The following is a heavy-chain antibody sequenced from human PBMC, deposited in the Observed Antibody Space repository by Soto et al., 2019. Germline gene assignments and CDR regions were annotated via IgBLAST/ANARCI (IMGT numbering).Heavy chain of an antibody. CDR2: INHSGST. CDR3: ACRGGSYYGFAY. J-gene: IGHJ4*02. V-gene: IGHV4-34*01. D-gene: IGHD1-26*01. Sequence: SETLSLTCAVYGGSFSGYYWSWIRQPPGKGLEWIGEINHSGSTNYNPSLKSRVTISVDTSKNQFSLNLSSVTAADTAVYYCACRGGSYYGFAYWRQGTLVTVSS. CDR1: GGSFSGYY.